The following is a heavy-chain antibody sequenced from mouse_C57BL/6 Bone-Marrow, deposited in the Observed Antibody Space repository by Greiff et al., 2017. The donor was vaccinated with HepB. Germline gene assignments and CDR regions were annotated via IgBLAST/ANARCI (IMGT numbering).Heavy chain of an antibody. V-gene: IGHV14-4*01. D-gene: IGHD1-1*01. CDR1: GFNIKDDY. CDR2: IDPENGDT. CDR3: TSTTVYAMDY. J-gene: IGHJ4*01. Sequence: DVKLQESGAELVRPGASVKLSCTASGFNIKDDYMHWVKQRPEQGLEWIGWIDPENGDTEYASKFQGKATITADTSSNTAYLQLSSLTSEDTAVYYCTSTTVYAMDYWGQGTSVTVSS.